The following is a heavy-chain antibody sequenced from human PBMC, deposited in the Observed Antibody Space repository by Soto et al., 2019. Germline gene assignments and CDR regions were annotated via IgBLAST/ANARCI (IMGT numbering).Heavy chain of an antibody. CDR3: ARDKGGSSPVLDAFDI. CDR1: GYTFTSYA. CDR2: INAGNGNT. V-gene: IGHV1-3*01. Sequence: ASVKVSCKASGYTFTSYAMHWVRQAPGQRLEWMGWINAGNGNTKYSQKFQGRVTITRDTSASTAYMELSSLRSEDTAVYYCARDKGGSSPVLDAFDIWGQGTMVTVSS. J-gene: IGHJ3*02. D-gene: IGHD6-13*01.